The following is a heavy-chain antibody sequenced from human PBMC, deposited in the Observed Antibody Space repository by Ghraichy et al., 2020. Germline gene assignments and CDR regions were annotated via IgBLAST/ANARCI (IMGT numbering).Heavy chain of an antibody. CDR2: IYHSGST. J-gene: IGHJ6*03. CDR3: ARLGYSNRPYYYYMDV. CDR1: GYSISSGYY. V-gene: IGHV4-38-2*01. Sequence: SQTLSLTCAVSGYSISSGYYWGWIRQPPGKGLEWIGSIYHSGSTYYNPSLKSRVTISVDTSKNQFSLKLSSVTAADTAVYYCARLGYSNRPYYYYMDVWGKGTTVTVSS. D-gene: IGHD4-11*01.